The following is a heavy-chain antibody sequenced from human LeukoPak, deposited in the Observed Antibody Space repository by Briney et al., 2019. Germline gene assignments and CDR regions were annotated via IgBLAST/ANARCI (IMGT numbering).Heavy chain of an antibody. V-gene: IGHV3-23*01. Sequence: PGGSLRLSCAASGFTVSSYAMSWVRQAPGKGLEWASGISGSGDNTYYADSVKGRFTISRDNSKNTLHVQMNSLRAEDTAVYYCAKGEAPYYYDSSGYFVYFDYWGQGTLVTVSS. D-gene: IGHD3-22*01. CDR1: GFTVSSYA. CDR2: ISGSGDNT. J-gene: IGHJ4*02. CDR3: AKGEAPYYYDSSGYFVYFDY.